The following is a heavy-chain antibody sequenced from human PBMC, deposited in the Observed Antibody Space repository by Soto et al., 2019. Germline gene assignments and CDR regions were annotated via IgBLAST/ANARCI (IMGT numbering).Heavy chain of an antibody. CDR3: ARDSRLRSVTTTTYYYYGMDV. CDR2: ISSSSSTI. D-gene: IGHD4-17*01. V-gene: IGHV3-48*02. CDR1: GFTFSSYS. Sequence: GGSLRLSCAASGFTFSSYSMNWVRQAPGKGLEWVSYISSSSSTIYYADSVKGRFTISRDNAKNSLYLQMNSLRDEDTAVYYCARDSRLRSVTTTTYYYYGMDVWGQGTTVTVSS. J-gene: IGHJ6*02.